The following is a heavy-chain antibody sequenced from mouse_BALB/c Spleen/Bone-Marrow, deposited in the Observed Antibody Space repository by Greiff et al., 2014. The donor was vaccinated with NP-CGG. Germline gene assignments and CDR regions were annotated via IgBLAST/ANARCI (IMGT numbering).Heavy chain of an antibody. D-gene: IGHD1-1*01. CDR1: GYIFSSYW. Sequence: QVQLQQPGAELMKPGASVTISCKATGYIFSSYWIQWIKQRPGHGLEWIGEILPGSGNTNYNEKFRDKATFTAETSSNIAYMQLSSLTSEDSAVYYCSRRAHCFGSGLDYWGQGTTLTVSS. J-gene: IGHJ2*01. V-gene: IGHV1-9*01. CDR3: SRRAHCFGSGLDY. CDR2: ILPGSGNT.